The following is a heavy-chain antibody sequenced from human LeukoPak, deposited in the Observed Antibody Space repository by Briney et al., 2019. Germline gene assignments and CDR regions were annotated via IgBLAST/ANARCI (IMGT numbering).Heavy chain of an antibody. J-gene: IGHJ4*02. D-gene: IGHD3-22*01. V-gene: IGHV4-34*01. CDR2: INHSGST. Sequence: SETLSLTCAVYGGSFSGYYWSWIRQPPGKGLEWIGEINHSGSTNYNPSLKSRVTISVDTSKNQFSLKLSSVTAADTAVYYCARDRDHYDSSGYQHYFDYWGQGTLVTVSS. CDR1: GGSFSGYY. CDR3: ARDRDHYDSSGYQHYFDY.